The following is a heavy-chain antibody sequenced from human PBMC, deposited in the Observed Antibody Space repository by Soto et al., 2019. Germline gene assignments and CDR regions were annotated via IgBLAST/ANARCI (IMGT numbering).Heavy chain of an antibody. CDR2: ISSASSET. CDR3: ARVAY. Sequence: GGSMRLSCEASGFTLSSVSMNWVRQVPGKGLEWVASISSASSETWYADSVKGRFIISRDNAQNSLFLQMNTLRPEDSAIYYCARVAYWGPGTQVTVSS. CDR1: GFTLSSVS. V-gene: IGHV3-21*04. J-gene: IGHJ4*02.